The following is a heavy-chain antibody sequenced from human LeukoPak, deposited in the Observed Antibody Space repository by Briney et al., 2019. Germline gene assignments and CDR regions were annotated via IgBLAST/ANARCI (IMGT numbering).Heavy chain of an antibody. J-gene: IGHJ4*02. D-gene: IGHD5-18*01. CDR1: GGSISSSSYY. CDR2: IYYSGST. CDR3: ARHVDSYVLRGFDY. V-gene: IGHV4-39*01. Sequence: PWETLSLTCTVSGGSISSSSYYWGWIRQPPGKGLEWIGSIYYSGSTYYNPSLKSRVTISVDTSKNQFSLKLSSVTAADTAVYYCARHVDSYVLRGFDYWGQGTLVTASS.